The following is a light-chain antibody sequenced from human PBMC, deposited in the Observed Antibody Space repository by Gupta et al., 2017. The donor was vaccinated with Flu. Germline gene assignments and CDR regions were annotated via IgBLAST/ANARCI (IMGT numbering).Light chain of an antibody. V-gene: IGKV3-20*01. J-gene: IGKJ1*01. CDR3: QQYGSSPTWT. Sequence: SPGTLSLSPGERATLSCRASQSVSSSYFAWYQQKPGQPPRLLIYGASSRATGIPDRFSGSGSGTDFTLTISRLEPEDFAVYYCQQYGSSPTWTFGQGTKVEIK. CDR1: QSVSSSY. CDR2: GAS.